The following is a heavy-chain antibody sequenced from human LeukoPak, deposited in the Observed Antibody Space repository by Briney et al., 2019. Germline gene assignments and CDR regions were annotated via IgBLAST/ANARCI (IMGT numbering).Heavy chain of an antibody. CDR3: ARDSFPVTTGEDAFDI. Sequence: ASVKVSCKASGYTFTGYYMHWVRQAPGQGLEWMGWINPNSGGTNYAQKFQGRVTMTRDTSISTAYMELRSLRSDDTAVYYCARDSFPVTTGEDAFDIWGQGTMVTVSS. V-gene: IGHV1-2*02. J-gene: IGHJ3*02. CDR2: INPNSGGT. D-gene: IGHD4-17*01. CDR1: GYTFTGYY.